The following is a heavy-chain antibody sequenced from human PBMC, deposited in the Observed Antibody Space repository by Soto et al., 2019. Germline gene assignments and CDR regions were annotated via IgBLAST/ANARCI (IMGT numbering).Heavy chain of an antibody. CDR3: AREDYYDTGYYVV. V-gene: IGHV4-4*07. CDR1: GRSMSGYY. D-gene: IGHD3-9*01. Sequence: PSETLSLTCTVSGRSMSGYYWSWIRQPAGERLEWIGRIYTSGTTDFNPSLKGRVTMSVDTSKNQFSLKLTSVTAADTALYYCAREDYYDTGYYVVWGQGTQV. CDR2: IYTSGTT. J-gene: IGHJ4*02.